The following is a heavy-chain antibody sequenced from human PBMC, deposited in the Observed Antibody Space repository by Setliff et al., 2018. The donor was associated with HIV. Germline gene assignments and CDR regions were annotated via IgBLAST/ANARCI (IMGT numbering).Heavy chain of an antibody. V-gene: IGHV3-9*01. CDR2: ISWNRGNI. D-gene: IGHD4-17*01. CDR3: AKGQGGDYGGFDY. CDR1: GFPFDNFG. J-gene: IGHJ4*02. Sequence: GGSLRLSCETSGFPFDNFGFHWVRQAPGKGLEWVSGISWNRGNIGYADSVKGRFTISRDNAKNSLYLRMNSLRAEDTALYYCAKGQGGDYGGFDYWGQGTLVTVSS.